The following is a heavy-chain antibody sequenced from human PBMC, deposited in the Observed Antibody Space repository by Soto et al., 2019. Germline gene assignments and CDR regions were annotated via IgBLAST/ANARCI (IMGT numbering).Heavy chain of an antibody. Sequence: ASVKASCKAFGRTFNIYLINWVRLAPGQGLERMGIINPSGDVTRFAQKFLGRVTMTREKSTSTVYMELSRLRSEDTAVYYCATGSGATIIFWGQGTLVTVSS. J-gene: IGHJ4*02. V-gene: IGHV1-46*02. CDR2: INPSGDVT. CDR3: ATGSGATIIF. D-gene: IGHD5-12*01. CDR1: GRTFNIYL.